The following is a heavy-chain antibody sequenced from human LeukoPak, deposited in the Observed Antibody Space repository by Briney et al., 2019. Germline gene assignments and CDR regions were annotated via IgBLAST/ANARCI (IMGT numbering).Heavy chain of an antibody. D-gene: IGHD6-19*01. CDR2: IDTDGTVT. CDR1: GFTFSKYW. J-gene: IGHJ4*02. CDR3: ATKQWLAPPPDS. Sequence: GGSLRLSCAVSGFTFSKYWMLWVRQAPGKGLESVSRIDTDGTVTTYADSVKGRFTVSRDNADNTMFLQMNSVRDEDTAVYYCATKQWLAPPPDSWGQGTPVTVSS. V-gene: IGHV3-74*01.